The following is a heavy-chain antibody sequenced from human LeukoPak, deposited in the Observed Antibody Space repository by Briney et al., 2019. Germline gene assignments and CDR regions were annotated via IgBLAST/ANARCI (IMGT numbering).Heavy chain of an antibody. Sequence: PSETLSLTCAVSGGSFSGYYWTWIRHPPGKGVEWIEEINHSGSANSNPSVMSRVPISLDTSKNHFSLNLSSVTAADTAVCYCARGQGTVTTHWGQGTLVTVSS. D-gene: IGHD4-11*01. J-gene: IGHJ4*02. CDR2: INHSGSA. CDR3: ARGQGTVTTH. V-gene: IGHV4-34*01. CDR1: GGSFSGYY.